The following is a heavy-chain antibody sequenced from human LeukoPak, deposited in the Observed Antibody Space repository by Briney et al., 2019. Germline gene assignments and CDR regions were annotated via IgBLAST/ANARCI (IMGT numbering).Heavy chain of an antibody. Sequence: GGSPRLSCAASGFTFSSCAMSWVRQAPGKGLEWVSAISGSGGSTYYADSVKGRFTISRDNSKNTLYLQMNSLRAEDTAVYYCARAGSGCSGGSCYSAAFDIWGQGTMVTVSS. CDR1: GFTFSSCA. J-gene: IGHJ3*02. D-gene: IGHD2-15*01. V-gene: IGHV3-23*01. CDR3: ARAGSGCSGGSCYSAAFDI. CDR2: ISGSGGST.